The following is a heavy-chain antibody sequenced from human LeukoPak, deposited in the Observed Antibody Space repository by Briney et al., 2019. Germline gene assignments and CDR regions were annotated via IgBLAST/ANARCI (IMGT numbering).Heavy chain of an antibody. CDR1: GYTFTDYY. CDR2: INPNSGGT. CDR3: ARDAHNGYEFHDWFDP. D-gene: IGHD5-12*01. Sequence: ASVKVSCKASGYTFTDYYIHWVQQAPGQGLEWMGWINPNSGGTKYAQKFQGRVTMTTDTSISTAYMEMSRLTSDDTAVYYCARDAHNGYEFHDWFDPWGQGALVTVSS. J-gene: IGHJ5*02. V-gene: IGHV1-2*02.